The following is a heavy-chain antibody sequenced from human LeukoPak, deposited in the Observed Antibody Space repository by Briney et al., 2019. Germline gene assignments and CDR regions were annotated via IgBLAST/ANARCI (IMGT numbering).Heavy chain of an antibody. J-gene: IGHJ5*02. CDR1: GGSISSGDYY. CDR3: ARENYDFWSGYPYNWFDP. V-gene: IGHV4-30-4*08. D-gene: IGHD3-3*01. Sequence: PSETLSLTCTVSGGSISSGDYYWSWIRQPPGKGLEWIGYIYYSGSTYYNPSLKSRVTISVDTSKNQFSLKLSSVTAADTAVYYRARENYDFWSGYPYNWFDPWGQGTLVTVSS. CDR2: IYYSGST.